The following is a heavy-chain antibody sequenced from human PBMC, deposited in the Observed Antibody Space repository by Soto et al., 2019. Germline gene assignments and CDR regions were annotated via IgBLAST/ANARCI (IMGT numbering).Heavy chain of an antibody. CDR1: GLIFSDYH. V-gene: IGHV3-72*01. J-gene: IGHJ6*02. Sequence: EVQLVESGGGLVQPGGSLRLSCAASGLIFSDYHMDWVRQAPGKGLEWVGRIRRKANSYTTEYAASVKGRFTISRDDSKTSMYLQRNSLKSEDTAVYYSAMLGGWSGGSSGMDVWGQGTTVTVSS. D-gene: IGHD6-19*01. CDR3: AMLGGWSGGSSGMDV. CDR2: IRRKANSYTT.